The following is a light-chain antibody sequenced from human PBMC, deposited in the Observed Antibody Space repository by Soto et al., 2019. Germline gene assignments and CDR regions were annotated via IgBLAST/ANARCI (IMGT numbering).Light chain of an antibody. CDR2: DAS. CDR3: QQYGSFSPIT. V-gene: IGKV1-5*01. Sequence: IQMTQSPSTLSASVGDRVTITCRASRGLSHWLAWYQQRPGIAPKLLIFDASILQSGVPSRFSGSGSGTEFTLSISRLQTDDFATYYCQQYGSFSPITFGGGTKVDIK. J-gene: IGKJ4*01. CDR1: RGLSHW.